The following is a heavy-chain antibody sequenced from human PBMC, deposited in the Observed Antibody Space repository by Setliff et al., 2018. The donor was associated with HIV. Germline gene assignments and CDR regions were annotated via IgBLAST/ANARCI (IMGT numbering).Heavy chain of an antibody. CDR1: GYSTGSGSF. V-gene: IGHV4-38-2*01. CDR2: RPHNGGT. Sequence: SETLSLTCAVSGYSTGSGSFWGWIRQPPGKGLEWIATRPHNGGTYYNPDPSPTGRVTISLDTSKSQFSWKLAFVTAADTAVYDCARYSTLTTNFGYWGQGTQVTVSS. D-gene: IGHD4-17*01. J-gene: IGHJ4*02. CDR3: ARYSTLTTNFGY.